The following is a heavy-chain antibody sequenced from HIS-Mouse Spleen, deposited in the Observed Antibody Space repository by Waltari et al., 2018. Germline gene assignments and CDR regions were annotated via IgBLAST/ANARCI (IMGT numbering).Heavy chain of an antibody. V-gene: IGHV4-39*07. CDR1: CGSISSSSYY. Sequence: QLQLQESGPGLVKPSETLSLTCTVSCGSISSSSYYWGWIRQPPGKGLEWIGSIYYSGSTYYNPSLKMRVTISVDTAKNQFSLKLSSVTAADTAVYYCAREIPYSSSWYDWYFDLWGRGTLVTVSS. D-gene: IGHD6-13*01. CDR2: IYYSGST. J-gene: IGHJ2*01. CDR3: AREIPYSSSWYDWYFDL.